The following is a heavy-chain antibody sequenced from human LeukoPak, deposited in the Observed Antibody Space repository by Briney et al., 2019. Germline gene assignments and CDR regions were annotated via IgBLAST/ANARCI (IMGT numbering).Heavy chain of an antibody. CDR2: IYYSGST. J-gene: IGHJ4*02. Sequence: SETLSLTCTVSGGSISSSSYYWGWIRQPPGKGLEWNGSIYYSGSTYYNPSLKSRVTISVDTSKNQFSLKLSSVTAADTAVYYCARHGGVLGMATIKAIDYWGQGTLVTVSS. CDR1: GGSISSSSYY. D-gene: IGHD5-24*01. CDR3: ARHGGVLGMATIKAIDY. V-gene: IGHV4-39*01.